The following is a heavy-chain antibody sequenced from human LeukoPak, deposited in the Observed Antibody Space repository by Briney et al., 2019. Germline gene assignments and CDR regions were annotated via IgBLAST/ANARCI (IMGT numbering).Heavy chain of an antibody. V-gene: IGHV4-30-2*01. Sequence: SETLSLTCTVSGDSISSGDYSWSWIRQPSGKGLEWIGYIFHSGNSYYNPSLKSRVTISVDKSKNQFSLRLTSVTAADTAVYYCARELWFVNAPGSWFDPWGQGTLVTVSS. J-gene: IGHJ5*02. CDR1: GDSISSGDYS. CDR3: ARELWFVNAPGSWFDP. D-gene: IGHD3-10*01. CDR2: IFHSGNS.